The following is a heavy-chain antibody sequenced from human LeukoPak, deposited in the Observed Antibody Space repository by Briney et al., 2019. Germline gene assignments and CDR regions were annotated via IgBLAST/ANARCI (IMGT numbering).Heavy chain of an antibody. V-gene: IGHV3-23*01. D-gene: IGHD3-9*01. Sequence: GGSLRLSCAASGFTVTNYAMYWVRQAPGKGLEWVSAISGRDDSTYYADSVKGRFTISRDTSKNTLFLQMNSLRAEDTAVYYCAKWGDYDILTGYYDPDDWGQGTLVTVSS. CDR2: ISGRDDST. CDR1: GFTVTNYA. CDR3: AKWGDYDILTGYYDPDD. J-gene: IGHJ4*02.